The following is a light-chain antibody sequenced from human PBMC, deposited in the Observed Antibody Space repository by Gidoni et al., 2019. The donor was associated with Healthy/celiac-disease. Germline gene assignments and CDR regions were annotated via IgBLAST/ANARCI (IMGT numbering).Light chain of an antibody. CDR2: DAS. CDR1: QSVSSY. V-gene: IGKV3-11*01. J-gene: IGKJ5*01. CDR3: QQRSNCPPIT. Sequence: EIMLTQSPATLPLSPGERATLSCRASQSVSSYLAWYQQKPGQAPRLLIYDASNRATGIPARFSGSGSGTDFTLTISSLEPEDFAVYYCQQRSNCPPITFGQGTRLEIK.